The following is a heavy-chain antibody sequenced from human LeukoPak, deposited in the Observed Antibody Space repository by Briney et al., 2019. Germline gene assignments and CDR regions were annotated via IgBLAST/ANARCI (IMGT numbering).Heavy chain of an antibody. CDR1: GFSLRKHP. V-gene: IGHV3-64*01. CDR3: ARARSSGNCRGALDY. D-gene: IGHD3-22*01. CDR2: ISGDGGTT. J-gene: IGHJ4*02. Sequence: GGSLRLSCAASGFSLRKHPKHWVRQAPGKGLEFVSAISGDGGTTFYASSVKGRFTISRDNSKNMVVLQMGSLRTDDMGVYFCARARSSGNCRGALDYWGQGALVTVSS.